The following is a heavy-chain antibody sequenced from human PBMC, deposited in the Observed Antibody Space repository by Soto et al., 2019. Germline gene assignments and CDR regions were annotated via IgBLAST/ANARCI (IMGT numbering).Heavy chain of an antibody. CDR3: ARGDCVGATCYSLAGSFYYYVDV. CDR2: INSDGSVS. Sequence: EVQLVESGGGLVQPGGSLRLSSASSGFTFSNYWMYWVRQAPGKGLEWVSRINSDGSVSSYADSVKGRLTISRDNVKNTLYLQMDSLRAEDTAVYYCARGDCVGATCYSLAGSFYYYVDVWGKGTTVTVFS. V-gene: IGHV3-74*02. D-gene: IGHD2-15*01. J-gene: IGHJ6*03. CDR1: GFTFSNYW.